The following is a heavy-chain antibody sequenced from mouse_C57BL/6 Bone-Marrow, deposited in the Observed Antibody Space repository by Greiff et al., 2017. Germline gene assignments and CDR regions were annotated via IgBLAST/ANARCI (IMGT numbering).Heavy chain of an antibody. D-gene: IGHD1-1*01. CDR3: ARGFITTRG. CDR2: INPNNGGT. V-gene: IGHV1-26*01. J-gene: IGHJ2*01. CDR1: GYTFTDYY. Sequence: VQLQQSGPELVKPGASVKISCKASGYTFTDYYMNWVKQSHGKSLEWIGDINPNNGGTSYNQKFKGKATLTVDKSSSTAYMELRSLTSEDSAVYYCARGFITTRGWGQGTTLTVSS.